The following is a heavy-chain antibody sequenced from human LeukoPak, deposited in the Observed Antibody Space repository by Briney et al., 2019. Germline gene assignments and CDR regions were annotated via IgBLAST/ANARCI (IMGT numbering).Heavy chain of an antibody. V-gene: IGHV3-30*18. Sequence: GGSLRLSCAASGFTFSSYGMHWVRQAPGKGLEWVAVISHDGSKKYYADSVKGRFTISRDNSKSTLYLQMNSLRAEDTAVYYCAKEAMPGTVNYWGQGTLVTVSS. J-gene: IGHJ4*02. D-gene: IGHD6-13*01. CDR3: AKEAMPGTVNY. CDR1: GFTFSSYG. CDR2: ISHDGSKK.